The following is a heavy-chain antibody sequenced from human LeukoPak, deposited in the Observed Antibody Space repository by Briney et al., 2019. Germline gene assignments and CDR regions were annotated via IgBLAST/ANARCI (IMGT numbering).Heavy chain of an antibody. CDR3: ARDLSYSSSWYYFDY. Sequence: GGSLRLSCAASGFTFSSYSMNWVRQAPGKGLEWVSSISSSSSYIYYADSVKGRFTISRDNAKNSLYLQMNSLRADDTAVYYCARDLSYSSSWYYFDYWGQGTLVTVSS. J-gene: IGHJ4*02. D-gene: IGHD6-13*01. CDR2: ISSSSSYI. CDR1: GFTFSSYS. V-gene: IGHV3-21*01.